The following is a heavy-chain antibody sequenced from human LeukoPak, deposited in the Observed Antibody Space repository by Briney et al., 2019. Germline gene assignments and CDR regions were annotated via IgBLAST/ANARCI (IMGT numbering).Heavy chain of an antibody. J-gene: IGHJ6*03. V-gene: IGHV3-11*04. CDR1: GFTFSDYY. CDR2: ISSSGSTI. Sequence: GGSLRLSCAASGFTFSDYYMSWIRQAPGKGLEWVSYISSSGSTIYYADSVKGRFTISRDNAKNSLYLQMNSLSAEDTAVYYCARDRPPALTSYGSYCSSTSCYPSYYMDVWGKGTTVTVSS. D-gene: IGHD2-2*01. CDR3: ARDRPPALTSYGSYCSSTSCYPSYYMDV.